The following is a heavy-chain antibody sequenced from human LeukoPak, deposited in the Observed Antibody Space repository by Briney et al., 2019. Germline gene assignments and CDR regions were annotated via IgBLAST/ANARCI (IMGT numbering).Heavy chain of an antibody. CDR1: GFTFSSYG. V-gene: IGHV3-30*03. Sequence: GGSLRLSCAASGFTFSSYGMHWVRQAPGKGLEWVAVISYDGSNKYYADSVKGRFTISRDNSKNTLYLQMNSLRAEDTAVYYCARDKDRNAQLAGYYGMDVWGQGTTVTVSS. J-gene: IGHJ6*02. D-gene: IGHD1-14*01. CDR3: ARDKDRNAQLAGYYGMDV. CDR2: ISYDGSNK.